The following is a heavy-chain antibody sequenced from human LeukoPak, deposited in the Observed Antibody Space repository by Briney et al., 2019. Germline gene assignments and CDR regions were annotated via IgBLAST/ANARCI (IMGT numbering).Heavy chain of an antibody. Sequence: ASVKVSFKASGYTFTSYSISWVRQAPGQGLEWMGWISAYNGNTNYAQKLQGRVTMTTDTSTSTAYMELRSLRSDDTAVYYCAVRGYCSGGSCYSRWFDPWGQGTLVTVSS. CDR3: AVRGYCSGGSCYSRWFDP. J-gene: IGHJ5*02. CDR1: GYTFTSYS. D-gene: IGHD2-15*01. V-gene: IGHV1-18*01. CDR2: ISAYNGNT.